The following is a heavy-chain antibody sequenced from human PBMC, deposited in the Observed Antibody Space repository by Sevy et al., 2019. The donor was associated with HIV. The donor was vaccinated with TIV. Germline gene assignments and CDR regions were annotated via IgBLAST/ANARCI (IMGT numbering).Heavy chain of an antibody. CDR3: ARDLGSFYYYYMDV. V-gene: IGHV3-7*01. CDR2: IKQDGNDK. D-gene: IGHD7-27*01. CDR1: GFTFSSYW. J-gene: IGHJ6*03. Sequence: GGSLRLSCAVSGFTFSSYWMSWVRQAPGKGQEWVANIKQDGNDKYYVDSVKGRFTISRDNAKNSLYLQMSSLRAEDTAVYYCARDLGSFYYYYMDVWGKGTTVTVSS.